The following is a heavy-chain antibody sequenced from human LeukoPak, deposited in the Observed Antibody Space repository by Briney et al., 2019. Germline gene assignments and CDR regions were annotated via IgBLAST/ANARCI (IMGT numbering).Heavy chain of an antibody. CDR2: ISSSGSTI. Sequence: PGGSLRLSCAASGFTFSDYYMSWIRQAPGKGLEWVSYISSSGSTIYYAASVKGRFTISRDNAKNSLYLQMNSLRAEDTAVYYCARGNGHSGYDYGPLRFNWFDPWGQGTLVTVSS. CDR1: GFTFSDYY. CDR3: ARGNGHSGYDYGPLRFNWFDP. J-gene: IGHJ5*02. D-gene: IGHD5-12*01. V-gene: IGHV3-11*01.